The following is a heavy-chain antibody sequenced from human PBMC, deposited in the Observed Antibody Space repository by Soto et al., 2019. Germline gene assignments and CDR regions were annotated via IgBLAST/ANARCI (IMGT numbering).Heavy chain of an antibody. CDR1: GGTFSSYA. Sequence: PSVKVSCKASGGTFSSYAISWVRQAPGQGLEWMGGIIPIFGTANYAQKFQGRVTITAYESTSTAYMELSSLRSEDTAVYYCASLKGHYYYYGMDVWGQGTTVTVSS. CDR3: ASLKGHYYYYGMDV. J-gene: IGHJ6*02. V-gene: IGHV1-69*13. CDR2: IIPIFGTA.